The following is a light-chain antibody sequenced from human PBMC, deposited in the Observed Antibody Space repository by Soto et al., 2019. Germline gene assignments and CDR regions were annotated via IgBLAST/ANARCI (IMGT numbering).Light chain of an antibody. Sequence: QAVVTQPPSASGTPGQSVIISCSGSSSNIGNNLVYWYQQVPGMAPKLLIYANSQRPSGVPDRFSGSKSGTSASLAISGLRSEDEADYYCVAWDDSLRCAIFGGGTKLTVL. V-gene: IGLV1-47*01. J-gene: IGLJ2*01. CDR1: SSNIGNNL. CDR2: ANS. CDR3: VAWDDSLRCAI.